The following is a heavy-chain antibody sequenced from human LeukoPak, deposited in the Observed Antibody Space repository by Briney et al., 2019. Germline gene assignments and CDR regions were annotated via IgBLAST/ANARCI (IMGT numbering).Heavy chain of an antibody. Sequence: GGSLRLSCAAAGFTFSDYYMSWIRQAPGKGLEWVSYISSSGSTIYYADSVKGRFTISRDNAKNSLYLQMNSLRAEDTAVYYCARDFRLYNWFDPWGQGTLVTVSS. CDR1: GFTFSDYY. CDR3: ARDFRLYNWFDP. V-gene: IGHV3-11*01. CDR2: ISSSGSTI. J-gene: IGHJ5*02.